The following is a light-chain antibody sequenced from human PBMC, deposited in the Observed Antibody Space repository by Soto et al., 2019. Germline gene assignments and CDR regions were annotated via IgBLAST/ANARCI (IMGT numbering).Light chain of an antibody. CDR2: DAS. CDR1: QSVSRY. Sequence: EIVLTQSPATLSLSPGERATLSCRASQSVSRYLAWYQQKPGQAPRLLIYDASNRATGIQARFSGSGSGTDFTLPISSLEPEDFAIDYGQQRSNWPLTFGGGTKVEIK. J-gene: IGKJ4*01. V-gene: IGKV3-11*01. CDR3: QQRSNWPLT.